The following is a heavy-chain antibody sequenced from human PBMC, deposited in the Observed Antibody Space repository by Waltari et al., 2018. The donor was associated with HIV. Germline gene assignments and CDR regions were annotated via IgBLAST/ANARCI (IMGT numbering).Heavy chain of an antibody. CDR2: ISSSSSTI. V-gene: IGHV3-48*01. CDR3: ARVGGYSGYEFDY. Sequence: EVQLVESGGGLVQPGGSLRLSCAASGFTFSSYSMTWVRQAPGKGLELVSYISSSSSTIYYADSVKGRFTISRDNAKNSLYLQMNSLRAEDTAVYYCARVGGYSGYEFDYWGQGTLVTVSS. D-gene: IGHD5-12*01. J-gene: IGHJ4*02. CDR1: GFTFSSYS.